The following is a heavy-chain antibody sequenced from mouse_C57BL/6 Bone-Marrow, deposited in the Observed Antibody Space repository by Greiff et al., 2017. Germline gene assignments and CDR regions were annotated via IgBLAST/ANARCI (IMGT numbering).Heavy chain of an antibody. Sequence: QVTLQQPGAELVKPGASVKMSCTASGYTFTSYWITWVKQGPGQGLEWIGDICPGSGSTNYNEKFKSKATLTVDTSSSTAYMQLSSLTSEDAAVNYCARSAYAVAYWGQGTLVTVSA. CDR3: ARSAYAVAY. V-gene: IGHV1-55*01. J-gene: IGHJ3*01. CDR2: ICPGSGST. D-gene: IGHD1-1*01. CDR1: GYTFTSYW.